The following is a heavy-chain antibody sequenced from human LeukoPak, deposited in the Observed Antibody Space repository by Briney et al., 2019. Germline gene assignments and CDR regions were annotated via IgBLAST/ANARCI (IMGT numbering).Heavy chain of an antibody. J-gene: IGHJ4*02. CDR2: IYHSGST. CDR1: GGSISSSNW. Sequence: PSETLSLTCAVSGGSISSSNWWSWVRQPPGRGLEWIGEIYHSGSTNYNPSLKSRVTISVDKSKNQFSLKLSSVTAADTAVYYCARDGYTVVVAATLLRYFDYWGQGTLVTVSS. CDR3: ARDGYTVVVAATLLRYFDY. D-gene: IGHD2-15*01. V-gene: IGHV4-4*02.